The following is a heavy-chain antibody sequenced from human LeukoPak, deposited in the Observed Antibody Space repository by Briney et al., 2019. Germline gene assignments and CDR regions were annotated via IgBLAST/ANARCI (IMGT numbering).Heavy chain of an antibody. CDR2: ISYDGSNK. D-gene: IGHD3-10*01. Sequence: GGSLRLSCAASGFTFSSYAMHWVRQAPGKGLEWVAVISYDGSNKYYADSVKGRFTISRDNSKNTLYLQMNSLRAEDMAVYYCARRGEIWGQGTMVTVSS. V-gene: IGHV3-30-3*01. CDR1: GFTFSSYA. J-gene: IGHJ3*02. CDR3: ARRGEI.